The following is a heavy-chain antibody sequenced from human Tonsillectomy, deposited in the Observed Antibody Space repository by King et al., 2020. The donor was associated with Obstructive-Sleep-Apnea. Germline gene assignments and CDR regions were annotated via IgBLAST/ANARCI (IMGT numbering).Heavy chain of an antibody. Sequence: QLQESGPGLVKPSQTLSLACTVSGGSISSGGYYWGWIRQHPGKGLEWIGYISYSGNSFYNPSLRRRITISMDTSKNQFSLRLNSVTAADAAVYFCARDSGGASAIDYWGQGTLVTVSS. J-gene: IGHJ4*02. D-gene: IGHD3-16*01. CDR1: GGSISSGGYY. CDR2: ISYSGNS. V-gene: IGHV4-31*03. CDR3: ARDSGGASAIDY.